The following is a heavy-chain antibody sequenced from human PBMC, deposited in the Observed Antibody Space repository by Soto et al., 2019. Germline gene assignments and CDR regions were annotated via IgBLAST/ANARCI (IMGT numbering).Heavy chain of an antibody. Sequence: EVQLVESGGGLVKPGGSLRLSCAASGFTFSLYTMTWVRQAPGKGLEWVASISSATSDIYYADSVRGRFTISRDNARNSHYLQMNSLTGEDTASYYCVTLCGGSCYFGVDVWGKGTTVTVSS. CDR1: GFTFSLYT. V-gene: IGHV3-21*06. J-gene: IGHJ6*04. CDR3: VTLCGGSCYFGVDV. CDR2: ISSATSDI. D-gene: IGHD2-15*01.